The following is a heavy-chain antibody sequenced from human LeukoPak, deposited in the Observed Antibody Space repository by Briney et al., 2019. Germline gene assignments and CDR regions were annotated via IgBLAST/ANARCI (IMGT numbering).Heavy chain of an antibody. Sequence: ASVKVSSKASGYTFTGYYMHWVRQAPGQGLEWMGWINPNSGGTNYAQKFQGRVTMTRDTSISTAYMELSRLRSDDTAVYYCARDRSYGSGFDPWGQGTLVTVSS. V-gene: IGHV1-2*02. J-gene: IGHJ5*02. CDR1: GYTFTGYY. D-gene: IGHD3-10*01. CDR2: INPNSGGT. CDR3: ARDRSYGSGFDP.